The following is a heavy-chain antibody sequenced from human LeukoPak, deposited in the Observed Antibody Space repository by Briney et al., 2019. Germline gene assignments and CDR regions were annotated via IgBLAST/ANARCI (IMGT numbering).Heavy chain of an antibody. Sequence: ESSQTLSLTCTVSGVSISSGDYYWRWIRQPPGKGLEWIGYIYYSGSTYYNPSLKSRVTISVDTSKNQFSLKLSSVTAADTAVYYCARDYYGSGKYYYYGMDVWGKGTTVTVSS. CDR3: ARDYYGSGKYYYYGMDV. CDR2: IYYSGST. D-gene: IGHD3-10*01. V-gene: IGHV4-30-4*01. J-gene: IGHJ6*04. CDR1: GVSISSGDYY.